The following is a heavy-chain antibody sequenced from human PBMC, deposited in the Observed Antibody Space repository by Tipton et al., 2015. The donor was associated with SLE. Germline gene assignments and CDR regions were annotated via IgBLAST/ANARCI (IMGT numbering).Heavy chain of an antibody. D-gene: IGHD6-13*01. V-gene: IGHV3-20*04. J-gene: IGHJ4*02. CDR2: IDWNGRTT. CDR1: GFSFDDYG. Sequence: SLRLSCEDSGFSFDDYGMSWVRQAPGKGLEWVAGIDWNGRTTGYVDSVKGRFTISRDNAKNSLYLQMDSLRPEDTALYYCAKDVASLGIAAAGLDYWGQGSLVIVS. CDR3: AKDVASLGIAAAGLDY.